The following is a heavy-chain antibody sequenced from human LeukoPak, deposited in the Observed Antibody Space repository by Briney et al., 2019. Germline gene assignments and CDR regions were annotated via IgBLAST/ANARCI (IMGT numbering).Heavy chain of an antibody. CDR2: FSTGGST. D-gene: IGHD1-26*01. CDR3: AKGLSESIYDALDS. CDR1: GFTFRTYV. J-gene: IGHJ4*02. V-gene: IGHV3-23*01. Sequence: GGSLRLSCAASGFTFRTYVMNWVRQAPGKGLEGVSHFSTGGSTDYPDSVKGRFTVSGDSSKNTLYLQMNSLRADDTAVYYCAKGLSESIYDALDSWGQGTLVTVSS.